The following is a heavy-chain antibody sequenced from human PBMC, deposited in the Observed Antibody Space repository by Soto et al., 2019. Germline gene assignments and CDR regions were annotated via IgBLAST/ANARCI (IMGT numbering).Heavy chain of an antibody. Sequence: EVQLVESGGGLVKPGGSLRLSCAASGFTFSDAWMSWVRQAPGKGLEWVGRIKSKSDGGTTDYAAPVKGRFTISRDDSKNTLYLQINSLKTGDTAVYYCCTISHYSDTSGYYYYYGMDVWGQGTTVTVSS. CDR2: IKSKSDGGTT. D-gene: IGHD3-22*01. V-gene: IGHV3-15*01. CDR1: GFTFSDAW. J-gene: IGHJ6*02. CDR3: CTISHYSDTSGYYYYYGMDV.